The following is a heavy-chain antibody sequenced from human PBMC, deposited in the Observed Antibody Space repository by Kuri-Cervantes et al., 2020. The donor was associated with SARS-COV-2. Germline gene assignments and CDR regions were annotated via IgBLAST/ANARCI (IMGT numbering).Heavy chain of an antibody. J-gene: IGHJ4*02. CDR2: VYQSGSA. V-gene: IGHV4-30-2*01. CDR1: GDSISSGGYS. CDR3: ARDGIPAATGFDY. Sequence: LRLSCAVSGDSISSGGYSWSWIRQPPGKGLEWIGYVYQSGSAYYNPSLQSRVTLSIDRSKNTFSLKLTSVTAAYSAVYFCARDGIPAATGFDYWSQGTLVTVSS. D-gene: IGHD1-1*01.